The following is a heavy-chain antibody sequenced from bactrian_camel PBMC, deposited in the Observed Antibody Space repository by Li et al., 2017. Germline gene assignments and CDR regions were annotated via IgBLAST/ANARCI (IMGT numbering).Heavy chain of an antibody. Sequence: VQLVESGGGLVQPGGSLKFSCVTSGFTFADYSMAWVRQAPGKGLEWVSTINSGGVRTYYADSMQGRFTISRDNAQNTLYLQMNSLKTEDTAVYYCATDQSGTNSFEYNYWGQGTQVTAS. J-gene: IGHJ4*01. V-gene: IGHV3-1*01. CDR2: INSGGVRT. CDR3: ATDQSGTNSFEYNY. CDR1: GFTFADYS. D-gene: IGHD4*01.